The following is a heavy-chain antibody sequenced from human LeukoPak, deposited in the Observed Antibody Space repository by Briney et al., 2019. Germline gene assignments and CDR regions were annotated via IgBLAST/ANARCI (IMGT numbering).Heavy chain of an antibody. D-gene: IGHD3-16*01. V-gene: IGHV4-59*01. CDR2: IYYSGST. CDR3: ARGGGYYVDY. CDR1: GGSISSYY. J-gene: IGHJ4*02. Sequence: PSETLSLTCTVSGGSISSYYWSWLRQPPGKGLEWIGYIYYSGSTNYNPSLKSRVTISVGTSKNQFSLKLSSVTAADTAVYYCARGGGYYVDYWDQGTLVTVSA.